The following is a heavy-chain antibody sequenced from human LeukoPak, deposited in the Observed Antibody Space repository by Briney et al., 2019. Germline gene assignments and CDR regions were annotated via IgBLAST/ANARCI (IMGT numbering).Heavy chain of an antibody. J-gene: IGHJ5*02. CDR2: IDNDGTNT. CDR1: EFTFSAHW. V-gene: IGHV3-74*01. D-gene: IGHD6-6*01. CDR3: VRDRPHNCFDP. Sequence: PGGSLRLSCAASEFTFSAHWMHWVRQVPGKGLVYIAYIDNDGTNTNYADSVKGRFTISRDNAKNTLYLQMNSLRVEDTAVSYCVRDRPHNCFDPWGQGTLVTVSS.